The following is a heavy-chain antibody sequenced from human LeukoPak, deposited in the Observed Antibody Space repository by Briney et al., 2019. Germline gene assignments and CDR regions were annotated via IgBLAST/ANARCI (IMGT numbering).Heavy chain of an antibody. J-gene: IGHJ4*02. CDR1: GGSFSGYY. CDR3: AKIRCSSTSCYIFDY. CDR2: INHSGST. D-gene: IGHD2-2*02. V-gene: IGHV4-34*01. Sequence: SETLSLTCAVYGGSFSGYYWSWIRQPPGKGLGWIGEINHSGSTNYNPSLKSQVTISVDTSKNQFSLKLSSVTAADTAVYYCAKIRCSSTSCYIFDYWGQGTLVTVSS.